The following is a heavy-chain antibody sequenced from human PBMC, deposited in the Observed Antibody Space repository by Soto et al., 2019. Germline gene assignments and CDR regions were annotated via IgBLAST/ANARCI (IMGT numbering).Heavy chain of an antibody. Sequence: SETLSLTCTVSGGSISSGDYYWSWIRQPPGKGLEWIGYIYYSGSTYYNPSLKSRVAISVDTSKNQFSLKLSSVTAADTAVYYCASRRSRGRALLFDPWGQGTLVTVSS. J-gene: IGHJ5*02. V-gene: IGHV4-30-4*01. D-gene: IGHD1-26*01. CDR1: GGSISSGDYY. CDR3: ASRRSRGRALLFDP. CDR2: IYYSGST.